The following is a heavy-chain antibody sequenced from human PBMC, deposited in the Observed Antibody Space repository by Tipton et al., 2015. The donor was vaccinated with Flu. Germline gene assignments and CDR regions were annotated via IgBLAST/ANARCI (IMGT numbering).Heavy chain of an antibody. CDR1: GFTFSGYG. CDR3: AKDGWDTSGWYPFDY. CDR2: IRHDGSDK. Sequence: QVQLVQSGGGLIQPGGSLRLSCVASGFTFSGYGMHWVRQAPGKGLEWVAFIRHDGSDKYYADSVKGRFTISRDDSKSALYLLITTLRPEDTAVYYCAKDGWDTSGWYPFDYWGQGTLVTVSS. V-gene: IGHV3-30*02. J-gene: IGHJ4*02. D-gene: IGHD6-19*01.